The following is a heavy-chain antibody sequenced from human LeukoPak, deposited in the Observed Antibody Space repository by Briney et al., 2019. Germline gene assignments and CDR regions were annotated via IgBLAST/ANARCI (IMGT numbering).Heavy chain of an antibody. CDR1: GYTFTGYY. Sequence: ASVKVSCKASGYTFTGYYMHWVRQAPGQGLEWMGWINPNSGGTNYAQKFQGRVTMTRDTSISTAYMELSRLRSDDTAVYYCARDARSMSIWLQSPGGAFDIWGQGTMVTVSS. J-gene: IGHJ3*02. V-gene: IGHV1-2*02. CDR3: ARDARSMSIWLQSPGGAFDI. CDR2: INPNSGGT. D-gene: IGHD5-24*01.